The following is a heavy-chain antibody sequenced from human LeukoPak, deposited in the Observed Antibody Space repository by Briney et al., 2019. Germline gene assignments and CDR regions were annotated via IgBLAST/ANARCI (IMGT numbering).Heavy chain of an antibody. D-gene: IGHD6-19*01. V-gene: IGHV1-18*01. Sequence: ASVTVSCKASGYTFTSYGISWVRQAPGQGLEWMGWISAYNGNTNYAQKLQGRVTMTTDTSTSTAYMELRSLRSDDTAVYYCARSDAIAVAATNFDYWGQGTLVTVSS. CDR3: ARSDAIAVAATNFDY. CDR1: GYTFTSYG. CDR2: ISAYNGNT. J-gene: IGHJ4*02.